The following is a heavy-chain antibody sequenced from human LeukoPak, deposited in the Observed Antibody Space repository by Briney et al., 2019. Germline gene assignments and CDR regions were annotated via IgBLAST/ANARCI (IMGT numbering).Heavy chain of an antibody. Sequence: ASVKVSCKASGYTFTSYDINWLRQATGQGLEWMGWMNPNSGNTGYAQKFQGRVTMTRNTSMSTAYMELSSLRSEDTAVYYCASSGKGELELHELGDAFDIWGQGTMVTVSS. CDR2: MNPNSGNT. CDR1: GYTFTSYD. J-gene: IGHJ3*02. D-gene: IGHD1-7*01. CDR3: ASSGKGELELHELGDAFDI. V-gene: IGHV1-8*01.